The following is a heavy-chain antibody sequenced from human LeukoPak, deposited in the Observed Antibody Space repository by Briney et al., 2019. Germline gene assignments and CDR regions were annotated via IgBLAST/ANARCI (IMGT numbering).Heavy chain of an antibody. CDR3: ARDPSSVTLYFFDY. V-gene: IGHV1-2*02. Sequence: ASVKVSCKASGYTFRGNYIHWLRQAPGQGLEWMGWIDANNGDTKSAQKFQGRVTMSRDTSISTAYMDLSSLSPDDAAVYYCARDPSSVTLYFFDYGGQGTRVTVS. CDR2: IDANNGDT. J-gene: IGHJ4*02. D-gene: IGHD4-11*01. CDR1: GYTFRGNY.